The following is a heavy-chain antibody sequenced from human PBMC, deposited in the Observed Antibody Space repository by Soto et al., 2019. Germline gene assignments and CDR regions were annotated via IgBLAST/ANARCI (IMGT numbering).Heavy chain of an antibody. Sequence: PGGSLRLSCAASGFTFSSYAMSWFRQAPGKGLEWVSAISGSGGSTYYADSVKGRFTISRDNSKNTLYLQMNSLRAEDTAVYYCAKDLQVGYGDFLSDNWGQGSLVTVSS. V-gene: IGHV3-23*01. CDR2: ISGSGGST. D-gene: IGHD4-17*01. CDR3: AKDLQVGYGDFLSDN. J-gene: IGHJ4*01. CDR1: GFTFSSYA.